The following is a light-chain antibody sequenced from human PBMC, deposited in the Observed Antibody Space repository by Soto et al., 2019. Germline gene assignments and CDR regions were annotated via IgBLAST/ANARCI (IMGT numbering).Light chain of an antibody. CDR2: DAS. J-gene: IGKJ1*01. CDR1: QDISNY. V-gene: IGKV1-5*01. Sequence: DIQMTQSPSSLSASVGDRVTITCQASQDISNYLNWYQQKPGKAPKLLTYDASSLESGVPSRFSGSGSGTEFTLTISSMQPDDLATYYCQQYNSYSWTFGQGTKVDI. CDR3: QQYNSYSWT.